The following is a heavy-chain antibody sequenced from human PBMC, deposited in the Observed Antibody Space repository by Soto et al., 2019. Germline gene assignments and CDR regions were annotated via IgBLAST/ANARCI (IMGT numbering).Heavy chain of an antibody. Sequence: SETLSLTCTVSDGSLSPNYWSWIRQPPGKGLEWIGYIYFAGTTTYNPSLQSRVSISLDTSKNEVSLKLTSVTAADTAVYFCARLGAYYQAMDSWGQGTLVTVSS. CDR1: DGSLSPNY. V-gene: IGHV4-59*08. J-gene: IGHJ1*01. CDR2: IYFAGTT. D-gene: IGHD3-22*01. CDR3: ARLGAYYQAMDS.